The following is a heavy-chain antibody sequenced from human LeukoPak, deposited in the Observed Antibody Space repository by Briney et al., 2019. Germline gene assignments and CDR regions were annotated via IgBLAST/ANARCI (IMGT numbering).Heavy chain of an antibody. Sequence: PGGSLRLSCAASGFTFSNYSMNWVRQAPGKGLEWVSSISSTSRYIYCADSLKGRFTISRDNAKNSLYLQMNSLRAEDTAVYYCATEQVAAAGTVLDYWGQGTLVTVSS. D-gene: IGHD6-13*01. CDR2: ISSTSRYI. CDR3: ATEQVAAAGTVLDY. J-gene: IGHJ4*02. V-gene: IGHV3-21*01. CDR1: GFTFSNYS.